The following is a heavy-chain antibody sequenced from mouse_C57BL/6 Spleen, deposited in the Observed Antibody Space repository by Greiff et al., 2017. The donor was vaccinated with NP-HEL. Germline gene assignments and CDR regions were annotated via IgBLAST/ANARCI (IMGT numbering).Heavy chain of an antibody. J-gene: IGHJ2*01. CDR1: GYTFTSYW. D-gene: IGHD1-1*01. CDR2: IHPNSGST. V-gene: IGHV1-64*01. Sequence: QVQLQQPGAELVKPGASVKLSCKASGYTFTSYWMHWVKQRPGQGLEWIGMIHPNSGSTNYNEKFKSKATLTVDKSSSTAYMQLSSLTSEDSAVYYCASYYYCSSYADLDYWGQGTTLTVSS. CDR3: ASYYYCSSYADLDY.